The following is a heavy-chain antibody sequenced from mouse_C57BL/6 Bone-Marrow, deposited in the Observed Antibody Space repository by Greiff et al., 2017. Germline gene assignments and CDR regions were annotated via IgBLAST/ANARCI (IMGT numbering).Heavy chain of an antibody. V-gene: IGHV14-3*01. D-gene: IGHD1-1*01. J-gene: IGHJ4*01. CDR1: GFNIKNTY. Sequence: VQLKESVAELVRPGASVKLSCTASGFNIKNTYMHWVKQRPEQGLEWIGRIDPANGNTKYAPKFQGKATITADTSSNTAYLQLSSLTYEDTAIYYCARGGYYGSSPYYYAMDYWGQGTSVTVSS. CDR3: ARGGYYGSSPYYYAMDY. CDR2: IDPANGNT.